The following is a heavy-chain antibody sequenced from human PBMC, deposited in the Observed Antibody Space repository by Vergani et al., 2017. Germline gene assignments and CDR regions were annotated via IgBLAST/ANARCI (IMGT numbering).Heavy chain of an antibody. J-gene: IGHJ6*03. CDR3: ARDPPLIPPTVTKNRERAGYYMDV. Sequence: QVPLVQSGAEVKKPGASVKVSCTASGYTFTSYGISWVRQAPGQGLEWMGWISAYNGNTNYAQKLQGRVTMTTDTSTSTAYMELRSLRSDDTAVYYCARDPPLIPPTVTKNRERAGYYMDVWGKGTTVTVSS. CDR1: GYTFTSYG. D-gene: IGHD4-17*01. V-gene: IGHV1-18*01. CDR2: ISAYNGNT.